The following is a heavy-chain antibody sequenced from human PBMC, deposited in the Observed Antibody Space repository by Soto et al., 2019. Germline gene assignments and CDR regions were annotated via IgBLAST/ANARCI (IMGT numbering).Heavy chain of an antibody. D-gene: IGHD6-13*01. V-gene: IGHV4-34*01. Sequence: VQLQQWGAGLFKSSETVSLTCAVYGGSLSGYYRSGIRQTPGMRLEWIRAINQGGSGNYNPSLKCRVPFSLDPSKNEFPLKLYSVIAADTAVYYCARYSSSWSISLQDWGRGTLVTVSS. CDR3: ARYSSSWSISLQD. J-gene: IGHJ1*01. CDR2: INQGGSG. CDR1: GGSLSGYY.